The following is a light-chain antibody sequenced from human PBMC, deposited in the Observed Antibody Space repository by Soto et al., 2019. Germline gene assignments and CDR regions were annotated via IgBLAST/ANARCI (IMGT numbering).Light chain of an antibody. V-gene: IGLV2-14*01. J-gene: IGLJ1*01. CDR1: SSDVGGYDY. CDR2: EVS. CDR3: SSITSSDTLV. Sequence: QSVLAQPASVSGSPGQSITISCTGTSSDVGGYDYVSWYQQLPDKAPKLMLYEVSNRPSGVSSRFSGSKSGNTASLTISGLQAEDEADYYCSSITSSDTLVFGTGTKVTVL.